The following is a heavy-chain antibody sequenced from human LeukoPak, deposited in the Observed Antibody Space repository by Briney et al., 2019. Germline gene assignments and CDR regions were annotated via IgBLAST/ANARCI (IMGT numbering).Heavy chain of an antibody. CDR2: IKQDGSER. CDR1: GFSFSTHW. J-gene: IGHJ4*02. V-gene: IGHV3-7*01. D-gene: IGHD3-9*01. Sequence: GGSLRHSCAASGFSFSTHWMSWGRQAPGKGLEGVANIKQDGSERYYVDSAKGRFTISRDNAKNSLYLQMNSLRAEDTAVYYCATSVTGNLYYFDYWGQGTLVTVSS. CDR3: ATSVTGNLYYFDY.